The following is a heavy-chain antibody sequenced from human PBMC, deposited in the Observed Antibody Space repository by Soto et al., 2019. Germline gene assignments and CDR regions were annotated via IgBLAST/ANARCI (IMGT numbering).Heavy chain of an antibody. CDR2: IYYSGST. D-gene: IGHD6-19*01. CDR1: GGSISSSSYY. J-gene: IGHJ4*02. V-gene: IGHV4-39*01. Sequence: SETLSLTCTVSGGSISSSSYYWGWIRQPPGKGLEWIGSIYYSGSTYYNPSLKSRVTISVDTSKNQFSLKLSSVTAADTAVYYCANAIAVAGNYFDYWGQGTLVTVSS. CDR3: ANAIAVAGNYFDY.